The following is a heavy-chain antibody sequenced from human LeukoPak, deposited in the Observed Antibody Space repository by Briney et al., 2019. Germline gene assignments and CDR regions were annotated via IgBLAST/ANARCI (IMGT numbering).Heavy chain of an antibody. D-gene: IGHD4-17*01. Sequence: GASVKVSCKASGYTFTSYGISWVRQAPGQGLEWMGWISAYNGNTNYAQKLQGRVTMTRDTSICTAYMELSSLRSEDTAVYYCAAADYGDYDSLYYYYGMGVWGQGTTVTVSS. V-gene: IGHV1-18*01. CDR1: GYTFTSYG. J-gene: IGHJ6*02. CDR2: ISAYNGNT. CDR3: AAADYGDYDSLYYYYGMGV.